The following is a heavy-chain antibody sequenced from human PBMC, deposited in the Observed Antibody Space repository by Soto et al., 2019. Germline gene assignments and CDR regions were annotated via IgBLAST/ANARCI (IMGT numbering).Heavy chain of an antibody. J-gene: IGHJ4*02. CDR2: IYYSGST. Sequence: QLQLQESGPGLVKPSETLSLTCTVSGGSISSSSYYWGWIRQPPGKGLEWIGSIYYSGSTYYNPSLKSRVTISVDTSKNQFSRKLGSVTAADTAVYYCARRDCTNGVCYTYYFDYWGQGTLVTVSS. CDR3: ARRDCTNGVCYTYYFDY. V-gene: IGHV4-39*01. D-gene: IGHD2-8*01. CDR1: GGSISSSSYY.